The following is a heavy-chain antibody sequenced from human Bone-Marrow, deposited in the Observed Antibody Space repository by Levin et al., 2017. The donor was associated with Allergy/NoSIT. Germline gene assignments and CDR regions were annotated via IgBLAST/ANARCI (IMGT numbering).Heavy chain of an antibody. CDR3: ATGRTYNSNYRYY. J-gene: IGHJ4*02. V-gene: IGHV1-24*01. CDR2: FNPEDGET. D-gene: IGHD1-7*01. CDR1: GYTLTELS. Sequence: ASVKASCKVSGYTLTELSMHWVRQAPGKGLEWMGGFNPEDGETIFAQKFQGRVTVTEDTSTDTAYMELSSLRSEDTAVYYCATGRTYNSNYRYYWGQGTLVTVSS.